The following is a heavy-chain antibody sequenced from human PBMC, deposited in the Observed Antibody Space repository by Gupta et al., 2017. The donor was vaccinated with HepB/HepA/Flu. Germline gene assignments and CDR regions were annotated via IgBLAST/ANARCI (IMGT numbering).Heavy chain of an antibody. CDR2: IDLGSSST. Sequence: QVQLVQSGPEVKQPGASVKVSCKASGYPFAKFAIHWVRQAPGQGLEWMGGIDLGSSSTRYSRKLQDRVTITGDTSASTAYMELRSLTSEDTAVYYCVRDMWFYGTDYWGQGTRVTVSS. J-gene: IGHJ4*02. D-gene: IGHD2-21*01. CDR3: VRDMWFYGTDY. V-gene: IGHV1-3*01. CDR1: GYPFAKFA.